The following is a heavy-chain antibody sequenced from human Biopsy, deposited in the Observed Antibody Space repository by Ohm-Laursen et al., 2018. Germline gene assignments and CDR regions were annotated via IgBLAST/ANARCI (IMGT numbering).Heavy chain of an antibody. Sequence: SLRLSCTASGFSFSDYHKNWICQGPGRGLERVSFISGGGTIYYGDSMKGRVNISRDDAKDSLYLQMHSLRAEDTAVYYCASDTRWRHYSMDVWGQGTKVTVSS. CDR2: ISGGGTI. V-gene: IGHV3-11*01. D-gene: IGHD4-23*01. CDR3: ASDTRWRHYSMDV. CDR1: GFSFSDYH. J-gene: IGHJ6*02.